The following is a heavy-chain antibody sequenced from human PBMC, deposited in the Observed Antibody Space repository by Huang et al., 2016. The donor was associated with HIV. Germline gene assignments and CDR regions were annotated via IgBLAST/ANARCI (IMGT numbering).Heavy chain of an antibody. V-gene: IGHV4-39*02. D-gene: IGHD3-10*01. CDR1: GGSIRSDNYH. CDR2: IYYSGST. Sequence: QLQLQESGPGLVKPSETLSLTCTVSGGSIRSDNYHWGWLRQPPGKGLEWIGSIYYSGSTYYNPSLKRRVTITVDTSKNHFSLRMRSVTAADTAVYYCARLPGSITMIRGVITDPYWGQGTLVTVSS. J-gene: IGHJ4*02. CDR3: ARLPGSITMIRGVITDPY.